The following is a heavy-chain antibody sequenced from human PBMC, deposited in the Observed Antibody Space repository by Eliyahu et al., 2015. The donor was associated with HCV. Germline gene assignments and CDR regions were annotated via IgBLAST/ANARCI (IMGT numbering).Heavy chain of an antibody. CDR1: GGSFSGYY. CDR2: IYHTGSA. D-gene: IGHD3-10*01. V-gene: IGHV4-34*01. J-gene: IGHJ3*01. CDR3: ARGRGAFDF. Sequence: QVQLQQWGAGLLKPSETLSLTCVVYGGSFSGYYWSWIRQPPGKGLEWIGEIYHTGSAKYSRSLKSRVLISIDTSKNQFSLKLSSVTAADTAVYFCARGRGAFDFWGQGTVVSVSS.